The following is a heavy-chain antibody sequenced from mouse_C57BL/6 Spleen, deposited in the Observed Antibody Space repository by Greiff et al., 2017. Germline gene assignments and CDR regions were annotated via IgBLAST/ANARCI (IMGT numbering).Heavy chain of an antibody. CDR2: ISSGSSTI. CDR3: ARLIYYGNYEDY. Sequence: EVKVEESGGGLVKPGGSLKLSCAASGFTFSDYGMHWVRQAPEKGLEWVAYISSGSSTIYYADTVKGRFTISRDNAKNTLFLQMTSLRSEDTAMYYCARLIYYGNYEDYWGQGTTLTVSS. CDR1: GFTFSDYG. V-gene: IGHV5-17*01. J-gene: IGHJ2*01. D-gene: IGHD2-1*01.